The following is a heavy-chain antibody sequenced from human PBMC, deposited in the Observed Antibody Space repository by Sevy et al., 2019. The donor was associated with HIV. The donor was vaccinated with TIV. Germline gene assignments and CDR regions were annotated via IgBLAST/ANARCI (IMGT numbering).Heavy chain of an antibody. CDR3: ASNTYHYDSNTYYPVY. CDR2: IKQDGNEK. D-gene: IGHD3-22*01. J-gene: IGHJ4*02. Sequence: GGSLRLSCVASGFNLSPYWMTWVRQAPGKGLEWVANIKQDGNEKYYVDSVKDRFTVTRDNAKNAPYLQMYSLRVEDTAVYFCASNTYHYDSNTYYPVYWGQGTRVTVSS. V-gene: IGHV3-7*01. CDR1: GFNLSPYW.